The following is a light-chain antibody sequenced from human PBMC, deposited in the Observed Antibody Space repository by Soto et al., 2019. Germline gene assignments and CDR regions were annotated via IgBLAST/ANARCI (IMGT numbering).Light chain of an antibody. Sequence: SALPQPPSASGSPGHSVTISCTGTSSDVGGYNYVSWYQQHPGKAPKLMIYEVSKRPSGVPDRFSGSKSGNTASLTVSGLQAEDEADYYCSSYAGSNNLVFGTGTKVTVL. CDR1: SSDVGGYNY. CDR3: SSYAGSNNLV. CDR2: EVS. V-gene: IGLV2-8*01. J-gene: IGLJ1*01.